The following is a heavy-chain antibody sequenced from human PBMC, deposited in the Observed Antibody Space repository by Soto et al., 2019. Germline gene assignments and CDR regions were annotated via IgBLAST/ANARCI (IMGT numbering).Heavy chain of an antibody. CDR2: IYYSGST. V-gene: IGHV4-39*01. D-gene: IGHD4-17*01. CDR1: SGSISSSSYY. J-gene: IGHJ5*02. CDR3: AGHRDYGDYDLSWWFAP. Sequence: QLQLQESGPGLVKPSETLSLTCTVSSGSISSSSYYWGWIRQPPGKGLEWIGSIYYSGSTYYNPSLKSRVTISVDTSKNQFSLKLSSVTAADTAVYYCAGHRDYGDYDLSWWFAPWGQGTLVTVSS.